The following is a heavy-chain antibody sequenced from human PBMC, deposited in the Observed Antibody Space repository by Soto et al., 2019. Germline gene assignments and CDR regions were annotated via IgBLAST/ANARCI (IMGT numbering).Heavy chain of an antibody. CDR3: ARDPSVPAALNYYYGMDV. CDR2: ISAYNGNT. D-gene: IGHD2-2*01. CDR1: GYTFTSYG. J-gene: IGHJ6*02. V-gene: IGHV1-18*01. Sequence: ASVKVSCKASGYTFTSYGISWVRQAPGQGLEWMGWISAYNGNTNYAQKLQGRVTMTTDTSTSTAYMELRSLRSDDTAVYYCARDPSVPAALNYYYGMDVWGQGTTVTVSS.